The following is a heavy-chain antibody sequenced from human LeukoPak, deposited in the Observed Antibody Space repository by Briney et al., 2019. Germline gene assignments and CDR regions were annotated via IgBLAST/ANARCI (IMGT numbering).Heavy chain of an antibody. CDR3: AREGYDILTGYTPLGY. CDR2: ISSSSSTI. CDR1: GFTFSSYS. J-gene: IGHJ4*02. V-gene: IGHV3-48*01. D-gene: IGHD3-9*01. Sequence: PGGSLRLSCAASGFTFSSYSMDGVGQAPGKGLEWVSYISSSSSTIYSADPVKGRFTISRDNANNSLYLQMNSLRAEDTAVYYCAREGYDILTGYTPLGYWGQGTLVTVSS.